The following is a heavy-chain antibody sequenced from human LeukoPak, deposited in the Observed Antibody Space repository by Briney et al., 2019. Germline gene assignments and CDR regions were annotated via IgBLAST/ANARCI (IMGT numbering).Heavy chain of an antibody. D-gene: IGHD7-27*01. CDR1: GGSVSDYY. CDR3: ASRKLGNDY. Sequence: SETLSLTCTISGGSVSDYYWSWIRQSPGKGLEWIGYIYHTGSTSYSPSLKSRVTISADTSQNQFSLKVSLVTAADTAVYYCASRKLGNDYWGQGTLVTVSS. J-gene: IGHJ4*02. CDR2: IYHTGST. V-gene: IGHV4-59*02.